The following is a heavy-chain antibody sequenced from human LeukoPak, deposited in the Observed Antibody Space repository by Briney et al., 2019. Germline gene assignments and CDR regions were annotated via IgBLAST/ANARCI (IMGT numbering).Heavy chain of an antibody. CDR2: IYYSGST. D-gene: IGHD1-14*01. V-gene: IGHV4-30-4*01. CDR1: GGSISSGDYY. J-gene: IGHJ5*02. Sequence: SQTLSLTCTVSGGSISSGDYYWSWIRQPPGKGLEWIGYIYYSGSTYYNPSLKSRVIISVGTSNNQFSLKLSSVTAADTAVYYCARAGDKLLNWFDPWGQGTLVTVSS. CDR3: ARAGDKLLNWFDP.